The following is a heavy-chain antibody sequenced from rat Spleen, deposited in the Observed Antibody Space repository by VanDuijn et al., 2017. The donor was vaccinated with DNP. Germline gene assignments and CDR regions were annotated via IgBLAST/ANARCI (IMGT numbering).Heavy chain of an antibody. CDR3: ARDRAVAY. J-gene: IGHJ3*01. V-gene: IGHV5-31*01. CDR2: ITSSGGST. Sequence: EVQLVESGGDLVQPGRSLKLSCVASGFTFNNYWMTWIRQVPGKGLEWVASITSSGGSTYYPDSVKGRFTISRDNAKNTLYLQMNSLRSEDTATYYCARDRAVAYWGQGTLVTVSS. CDR1: GFTFNNYW.